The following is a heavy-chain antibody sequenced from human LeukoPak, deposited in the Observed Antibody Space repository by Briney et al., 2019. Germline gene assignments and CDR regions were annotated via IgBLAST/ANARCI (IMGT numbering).Heavy chain of an antibody. V-gene: IGHV1-2*02. D-gene: IGHD6-19*01. CDR1: GYTFTGYY. CDR2: INPNSGGT. J-gene: IGHJ3*02. Sequence: ASVKVSCKASGYTFTGYYMHWVRQAPGQGLEWMGWINPNSGGTNYAQKFQGRVAMTRDTSINTAYMELSSLRSDDSAVYYCARPARLGAFDIWGQGTMVTVSS. CDR3: ARPARLGAFDI.